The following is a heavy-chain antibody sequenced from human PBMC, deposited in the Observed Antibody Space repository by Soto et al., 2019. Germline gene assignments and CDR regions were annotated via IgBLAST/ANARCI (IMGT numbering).Heavy chain of an antibody. CDR2: ISYDGSNK. J-gene: IGHJ4*02. V-gene: IGHV3-30*18. D-gene: IGHD6-13*01. Sequence: QVQLVESGGGVVQPGRSLRLSCAASGFTFSSYGMHWVRQAPGKGLDWVAVISYDGSNKYYADSVKGRFTISRDNSKNTLYLQMNSLRAEDPAVYYCAKKGAGYSSSWPGLDYWGPGTLVTVSS. CDR3: AKKGAGYSSSWPGLDY. CDR1: GFTFSSYG.